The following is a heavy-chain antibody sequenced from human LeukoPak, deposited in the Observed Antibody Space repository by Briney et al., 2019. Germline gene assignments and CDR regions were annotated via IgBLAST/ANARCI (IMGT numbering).Heavy chain of an antibody. CDR3: ARAPGGCYSSSCLDY. CDR2: IYYSGST. J-gene: IGHJ4*02. Sequence: PSETLSLTCTVSGGSISSYYWSWIRQPPGRGLEWIGHIYYSGSTNYNPSLKSRVTISVDTSKNQFSLKLSSVTAADTAVYYCARAPGGCYSSSCLDYWGQGTLVTVPS. CDR1: GGSISSYY. D-gene: IGHD6-13*01. V-gene: IGHV4-59*01.